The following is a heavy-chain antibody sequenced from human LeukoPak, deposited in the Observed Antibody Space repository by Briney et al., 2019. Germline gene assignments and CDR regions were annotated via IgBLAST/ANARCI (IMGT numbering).Heavy chain of an antibody. CDR2: INWNGGST. CDR3: AVVVVAATEFDP. J-gene: IGHJ5*02. D-gene: IGHD2-15*01. CDR1: GFTFDDYG. Sequence: PGGSLRLSCAASGFTFDDYGMSWVRQAPGKGLEWVSGINWNGGSTGYADSVKGRFTISRDNAKNSLYLQMNSLRAEDTALYYCAVVVVAATEFDPWGQGTLVTVSS. V-gene: IGHV3-20*04.